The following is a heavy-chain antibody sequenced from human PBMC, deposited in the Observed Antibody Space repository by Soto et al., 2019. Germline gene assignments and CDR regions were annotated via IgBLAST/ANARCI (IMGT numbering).Heavy chain of an antibody. Sequence: SETLSLTYTVSGGSISSYYWNWIRQPPGKGLEWIGYIYYSGTTNYNPSLTSRVTITVDTSKNQFALNLSSVTAADTAGYYCARDRSGSYAYYGMDVWGQGTTVTVSS. CDR1: GGSISSYY. J-gene: IGHJ6*02. CDR2: IYYSGTT. CDR3: ARDRSGSYAYYGMDV. D-gene: IGHD1-26*01. V-gene: IGHV4-59*12.